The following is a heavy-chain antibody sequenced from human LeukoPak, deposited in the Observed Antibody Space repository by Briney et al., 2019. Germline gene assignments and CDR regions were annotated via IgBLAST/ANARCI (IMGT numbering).Heavy chain of an antibody. D-gene: IGHD6-6*01. V-gene: IGHV3-7*01. CDR1: GFTFSSYW. Sequence: GGSLRLSCAASGFTFSSYWMSWVRQAPGKGLEWVANIKQDGSEKYYVDSVKGRFTISRDNAKNSLYLQMNSLRAEDTAVYYCARDYRSSSACDAFDIWGQGTMVTVSS. J-gene: IGHJ3*02. CDR3: ARDYRSSSACDAFDI. CDR2: IKQDGSEK.